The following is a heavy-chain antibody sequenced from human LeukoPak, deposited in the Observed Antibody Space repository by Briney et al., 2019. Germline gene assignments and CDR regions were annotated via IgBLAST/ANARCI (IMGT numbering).Heavy chain of an antibody. D-gene: IGHD5-24*01. CDR1: GFTFSSYA. V-gene: IGHV3-30-3*02. CDR2: VSSDGSNK. Sequence: GGSLRLSCAASGFTFSSYAMHWVRQAPGKGLEWVAVVSSDGSNKYYADSVKGRFTISRDNSENTLYLRMNSLRVEDTAVYYCVKPPEMATMQGDGFDIWGQGTMVSVSS. J-gene: IGHJ3*02. CDR3: VKPPEMATMQGDGFDI.